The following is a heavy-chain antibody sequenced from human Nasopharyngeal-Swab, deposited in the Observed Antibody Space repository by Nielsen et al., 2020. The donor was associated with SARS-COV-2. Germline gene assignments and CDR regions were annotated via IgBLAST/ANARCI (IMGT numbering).Heavy chain of an antibody. V-gene: IGHV3-48*02. CDR2: ISSSSSTI. CDR1: GFTFGSYS. D-gene: IGHD6-13*01. Sequence: GESLKISCAASGFTFGSYSMNWVRQAPGKGLEWVSYISSSSSTIYYADSVKGRFTISRDNAKNSLYLQMNSLRDEDTAVYYCARDPQYSSSWSYYYYYGMDVWGQGTTVTVSS. CDR3: ARDPQYSSSWSYYYYYGMDV. J-gene: IGHJ6*02.